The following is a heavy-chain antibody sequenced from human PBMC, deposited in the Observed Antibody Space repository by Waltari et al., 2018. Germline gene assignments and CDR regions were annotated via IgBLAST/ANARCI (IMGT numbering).Heavy chain of an antibody. V-gene: IGHV4-59*01. J-gene: IGHJ4*02. CDR2: ISYSGST. CDR1: GGSTSNYY. CDR3: ARRHPGGWVDY. Sequence: QVQLQESGPGLVKPSETLSLPCTVSGGSTSNYYWSWIRQPPGKGLEWIGYISYSGSTNYSPSLKSRVTISLDTSKNQFSLRLSSVTAADTAVYYCARRHPGGWVDYWGQGTLVTVSS. D-gene: IGHD6-19*01.